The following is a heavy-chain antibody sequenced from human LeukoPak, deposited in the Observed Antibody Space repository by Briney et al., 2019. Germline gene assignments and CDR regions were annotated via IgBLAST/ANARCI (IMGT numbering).Heavy chain of an antibody. CDR2: ISSRSTTI. CDR3: AGDYDRTGRAFDI. V-gene: IGHV3-48*02. J-gene: IGHJ3*02. D-gene: IGHD3-22*01. CDR1: GFTFSTYS. Sequence: GGSLRLSCAASGFTFSTYSMIWVRQAPGKGLEWVSYISSRSTTIYYADSVKGRFTISRDFAKNSLYLQMNSLRDEDTAVYYCAGDYDRTGRAFDIWGQGTMVTVSS.